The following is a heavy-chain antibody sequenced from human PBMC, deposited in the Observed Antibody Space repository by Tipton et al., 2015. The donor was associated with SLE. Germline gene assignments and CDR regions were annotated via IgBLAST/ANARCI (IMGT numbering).Heavy chain of an antibody. V-gene: IGHV3-30*02. CDR2: IRYDGSNK. D-gene: IGHD4-17*01. J-gene: IGHJ2*01. Sequence: SLRLSCAASGFTFSSYGMHWVRQAPGKGLEWVAFIRYDGSNKYYADSVKGRFTISRDNSKNTLYLQMNSLRAEDTAVYYCAKDHHGDYAAGGFDLWGRGTLVTVSS. CDR3: AKDHHGDYAAGGFDL. CDR1: GFTFSSYG.